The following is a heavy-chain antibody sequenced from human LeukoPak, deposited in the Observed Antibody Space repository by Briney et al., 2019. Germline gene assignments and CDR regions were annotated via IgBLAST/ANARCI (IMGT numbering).Heavy chain of an antibody. D-gene: IGHD3-3*01. CDR3: ARDRPTGASRLFVVQ. J-gene: IGHJ4*02. CDR1: GFIFSTYS. V-gene: IGHV3-21*01. Sequence: GGSLRLSCAASGFIFSTYSTTWVRQAPGKGVEWVSSMSSGGTYIYYADSVRGRFTISRDNAKNSLSLVMKSLRAEDTAVYYCARDRPTGASRLFVVQWGQGTLVTVSS. CDR2: MSSGGTYI.